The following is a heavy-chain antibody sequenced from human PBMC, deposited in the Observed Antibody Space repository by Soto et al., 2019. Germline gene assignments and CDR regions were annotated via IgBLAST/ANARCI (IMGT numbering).Heavy chain of an antibody. D-gene: IGHD1-26*01. CDR2: TYYRSKWYK. CDR3: AREPAWANYPAIDY. CDR1: GDSVSINSAS. Sequence: PSPTLSLTYALSGDSVSINSASWNGIRQSPSRGLEWMGRTYYRSKWYKDYAVSVKSRRTTNPANSQNQFSLQLNSVTPEDTAVYYCAREPAWANYPAIDYWGQGTLVTVSS. V-gene: IGHV6-1*01. J-gene: IGHJ4*02.